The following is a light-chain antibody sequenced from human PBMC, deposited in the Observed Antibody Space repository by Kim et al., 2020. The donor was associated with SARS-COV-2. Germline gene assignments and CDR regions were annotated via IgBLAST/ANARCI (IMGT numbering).Light chain of an antibody. V-gene: IGLV1-40*01. CDR3: QSYDSSLSGSWV. J-gene: IGLJ3*02. CDR2: GNS. CDR1: SYKSGEGYD. Sequence: VTIYGTGSSYKSGEGYDVHWYQQLPGTAPKLLIYGNSNRPSGVPDRFSGSKSGTSASLAITGLQAEDEADYYCQSYDSSLSGSWVFGGGTQLTVL.